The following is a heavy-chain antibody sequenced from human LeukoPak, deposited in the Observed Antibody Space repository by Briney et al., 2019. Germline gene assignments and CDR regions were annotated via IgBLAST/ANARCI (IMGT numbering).Heavy chain of an antibody. CDR3: ARAANYGDYYMDV. CDR1: GFTFDDYA. V-gene: IGHV3-9*01. J-gene: IGHJ6*03. D-gene: IGHD4-17*01. CDR2: ISWNSGSI. Sequence: GGSLRLSCAASGFTFDDYAMHWIRQGPGKGLEWVSGISWNSGSIGYADSVKGRFTISGDNAKNSLYLQMNSLRAEDTAVYYCARAANYGDYYMDVWGKGTTVTISS.